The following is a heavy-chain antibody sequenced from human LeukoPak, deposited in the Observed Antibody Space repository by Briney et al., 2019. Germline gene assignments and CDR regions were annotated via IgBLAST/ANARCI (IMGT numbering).Heavy chain of an antibody. D-gene: IGHD6-13*01. CDR1: GFTFSSYA. CDR2: ISYDRSNK. CDR3: AKANRPRIAAAGKASYFDY. V-gene: IGHV3-30-3*01. J-gene: IGHJ4*02. Sequence: GRSLRLSCAASGFTFSSYAMHWVRQAPGKGLEWVAVISYDRSNKYYADSVKGRFTISRDNSKNTLYLQMNSLRAEDTAVYYCAKANRPRIAAAGKASYFDYWGQGTLVTVSS.